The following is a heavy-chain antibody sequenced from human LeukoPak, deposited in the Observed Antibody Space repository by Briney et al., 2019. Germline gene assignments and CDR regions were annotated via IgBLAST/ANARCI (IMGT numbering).Heavy chain of an antibody. Sequence: PGGSLRLSCAASGFTFSSYSMNWVRQAPGKGLEWVSYISSGSSTIYYADSVKGRFTISRDNAKNSLCLQMYSLRDEDTAVYYCARENIVVVTAIRDAFDIWGQGTMVTVSS. CDR3: ARENIVVVTAIRDAFDI. D-gene: IGHD2-21*02. V-gene: IGHV3-48*02. J-gene: IGHJ3*02. CDR2: ISSGSSTI. CDR1: GFTFSSYS.